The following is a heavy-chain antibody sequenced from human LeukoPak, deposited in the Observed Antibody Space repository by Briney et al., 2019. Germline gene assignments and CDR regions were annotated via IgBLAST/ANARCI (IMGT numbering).Heavy chain of an antibody. CDR1: LGSFRGYY. D-gene: IGHD2-2*02. CDR2: INHSGST. V-gene: IGHV4-34*01. J-gene: IGHJ4*02. Sequence: SETLSLTCAVYLGSFRGYYWSGICERPGEGLEWIGEINHSGSTNYNPPLKSRVTISVDTSKNQFPLKLRSVAAAATAVYYSAGCSYCSSTSCYTRRNTFDYWGQGTLVTVSS. CDR3: AGCSYCSSTSCYTRRNTFDY.